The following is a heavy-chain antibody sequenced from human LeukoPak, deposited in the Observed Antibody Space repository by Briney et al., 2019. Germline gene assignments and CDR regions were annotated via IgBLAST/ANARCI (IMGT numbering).Heavy chain of an antibody. V-gene: IGHV3-7*01. Sequence: GGSLRLSCAVSGFTFSSYWMSWVRQAPGKGLEWVANIKEDGTEKYYQDSVKGRFTISRDNAKNSLYLQMNSLRAEDTAVYYCARDLGTATALDYWGQGTLVTVSS. J-gene: IGHJ4*02. CDR2: IKEDGTEK. CDR1: GFTFSSYW. D-gene: IGHD2-21*02. CDR3: ARDLGTATALDY.